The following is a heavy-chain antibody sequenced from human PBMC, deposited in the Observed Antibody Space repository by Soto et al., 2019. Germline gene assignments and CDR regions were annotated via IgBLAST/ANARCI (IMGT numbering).Heavy chain of an antibody. CDR2: IDHSGST. CDR1: RGSFSDYRHF. V-gene: IGHV4-34*01. D-gene: IGHD5-12*01. Sequence: PSETLSLTCAVYRGSFSDYRHFCGWIRQPPGKGLEWMGEIDHSGSTDYNPSLKSRVTISIDRSKNQFSLKVNSVTAADTAVYYCARWKLEVATMRDYYFGMDVWGQGTTVTVS. CDR3: ARWKLEVATMRDYYFGMDV. J-gene: IGHJ6*02.